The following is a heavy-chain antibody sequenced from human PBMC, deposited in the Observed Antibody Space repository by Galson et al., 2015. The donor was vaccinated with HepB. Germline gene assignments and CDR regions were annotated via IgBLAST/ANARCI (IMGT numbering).Heavy chain of an antibody. Sequence: SLRLSCAASGFTFSSYAMNWVRQAPGKGLEWVSGISISGVTTYYADSVKGRFTISRDNSKNTLYLQMGNLRTEDMAVYYCARRQQLPDWFFDLWGRGTLVIVSS. CDR3: ARRQQLPDWFFDL. D-gene: IGHD6-13*01. CDR1: GFTFSSYA. CDR2: ISISGVTT. V-gene: IGHV3-23*01. J-gene: IGHJ2*01.